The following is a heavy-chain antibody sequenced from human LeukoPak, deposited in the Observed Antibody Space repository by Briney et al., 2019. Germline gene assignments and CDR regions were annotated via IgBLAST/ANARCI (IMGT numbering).Heavy chain of an antibody. CDR2: IKQDGSEK. D-gene: IGHD5-18*01. V-gene: IGHV3-7*01. J-gene: IGHJ4*02. CDR1: GFTFSSYW. CDR3: ARGGTWIQLWPFDY. Sequence: GGSLRLSCAASGFTFSSYWMSWVRQAPGKGLEWVANIKQDGSEKYYVDSVKGRFTISRDNAKNSPYLQMNSLRAEDTAVYYCARGGTWIQLWPFDYWGQGTLVTVSS.